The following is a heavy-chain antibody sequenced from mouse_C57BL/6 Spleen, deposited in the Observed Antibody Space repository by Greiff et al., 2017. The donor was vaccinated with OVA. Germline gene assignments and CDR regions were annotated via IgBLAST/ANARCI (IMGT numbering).Heavy chain of an antibody. D-gene: IGHD1-1*01. J-gene: IGHJ2*01. CDR1: GYTFTDYY. CDR2: INPNNGGT. Sequence: VQLQQSGPELVKPGASVKISCKASGYTFTDYYMNWVKQSHGKSLEWIGDINPNNGGTSYNQKFKGKATLTVDKSSSTAYMELRSLTSEDSAVYYCARLITTLDYWGQGTTLTVSS. CDR3: ARLITTLDY. V-gene: IGHV1-26*01.